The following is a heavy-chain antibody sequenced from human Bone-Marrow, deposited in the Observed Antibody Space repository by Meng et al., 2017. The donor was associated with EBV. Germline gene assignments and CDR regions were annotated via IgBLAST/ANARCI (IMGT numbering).Heavy chain of an antibody. CDR1: SYTFPSYG. CDR3: ARFGEHGGYYYDSSGYSDY. J-gene: IGHJ4*02. D-gene: IGHD3-22*01. CDR2: ISAYNGNT. Sequence: QVRRGQPGSVVRRAGAARMVSCKASSYTFPSYGISWGRQAPAKGREWMGWISAYNGNTNNAQKLQGRVTMTTDTSTSTAYMELRSLRSDDTAVYYCARFGEHGGYYYDSSGYSDYWGQGTLVTVSS. V-gene: IGHV1-18*01.